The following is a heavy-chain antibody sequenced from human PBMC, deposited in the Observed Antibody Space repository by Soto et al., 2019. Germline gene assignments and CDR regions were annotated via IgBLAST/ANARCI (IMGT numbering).Heavy chain of an antibody. CDR3: AKDVVPAAPLAEYFQH. Sequence: EVQLLESGGGLVQPGGSLRLSCAASGFTFSSYAMSWVRQAPGKGLEWVSAISGSGGSTYYADSVKGRFTISRDNSKNTLYLQMNSLRAEDTAVYYCAKDVVPAAPLAEYFQHWGQGTLVTVSS. D-gene: IGHD2-2*01. CDR1: GFTFSSYA. CDR2: ISGSGGST. V-gene: IGHV3-23*01. J-gene: IGHJ1*01.